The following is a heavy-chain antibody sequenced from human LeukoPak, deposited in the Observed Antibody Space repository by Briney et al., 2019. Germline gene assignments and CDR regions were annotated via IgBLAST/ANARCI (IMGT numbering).Heavy chain of an antibody. CDR3: ARVTREWLGPRVYYGMDV. J-gene: IGHJ6*02. D-gene: IGHD6-19*01. CDR1: GFTFSSYS. Sequence: GGSLRLSCAAYGFTFSSYSMNWVRQAPGKGLEWVSSISSSSSYIYYADSVKGRFTISRDNAKNSLYLQMNSLRAEDTAVYYCARVTREWLGPRVYYGMDVWGQGTTVTVSS. CDR2: ISSSSSYI. V-gene: IGHV3-21*01.